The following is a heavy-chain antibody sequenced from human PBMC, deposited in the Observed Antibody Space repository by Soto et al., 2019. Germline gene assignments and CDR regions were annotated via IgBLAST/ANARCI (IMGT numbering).Heavy chain of an antibody. D-gene: IGHD5-12*01. Sequence: GASVKVSCKASGYTFTSYDINWVRQATGQGLEWMGWMNPNSGSTGYAQKFQGRVTMTRNTSISTAYMELSSLRSEDTAVYYCARDGVATTFDLDYWGQGTLVTVSS. CDR2: MNPNSGST. CDR1: GYTFTSYD. J-gene: IGHJ4*02. CDR3: ARDGVATTFDLDY. V-gene: IGHV1-8*01.